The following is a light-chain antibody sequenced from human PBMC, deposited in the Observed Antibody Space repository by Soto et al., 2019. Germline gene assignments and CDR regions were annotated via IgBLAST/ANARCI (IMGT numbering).Light chain of an antibody. V-gene: IGKV3D-20*02. Sequence: IVLTQTPGTLSLSPGERATLSCRASQSVSSSYLAWYQQKPGQAPRLLIYGASSRATGIPDRFSGSGSGTDFTLTISSLEPEDAAVYYCQQRSNWPPIPFAQVTLPAIK. CDR1: QSVSSSY. CDR2: GAS. CDR3: QQRSNWPPIP. J-gene: IGKJ5*01.